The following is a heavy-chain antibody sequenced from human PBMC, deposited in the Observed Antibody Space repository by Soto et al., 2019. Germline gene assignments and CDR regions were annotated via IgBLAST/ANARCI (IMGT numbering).Heavy chain of an antibody. CDR3: ARTFGATSWYYYYYGMDV. V-gene: IGHV1-2*02. D-gene: IGHD1-26*01. J-gene: IGHJ6*02. Sequence: QVRLVQSGAEVKKPGASVKVSCKASGYTFTGYYMHWVRQAPGQGLEWMGWINPNSGGTNYAQKFQGRVTMTRDTSIRTAYMELSRLRSDDTAVYYCARTFGATSWYYYYYGMDVWGQGTTVTVSS. CDR1: GYTFTGYY. CDR2: INPNSGGT.